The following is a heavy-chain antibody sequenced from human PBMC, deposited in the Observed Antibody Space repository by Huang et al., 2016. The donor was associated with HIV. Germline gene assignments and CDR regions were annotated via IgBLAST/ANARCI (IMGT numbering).Heavy chain of an antibody. CDR1: GFTFSSYG. Sequence: QVQLVESGGGVVQPGWSLRISCAASGFTFSSYGMHWVRQAPGKGLEWVAVISYDAKTKYYADSVNGRFSISRDNSKTTVYLQLNSLRLEDTAVYYCAKGGSAAAVLDFWGQGTLVTVSS. J-gene: IGHJ4*02. V-gene: IGHV3-30*18. D-gene: IGHD6-13*01. CDR3: AKGGSAAAVLDF. CDR2: ISYDAKTK.